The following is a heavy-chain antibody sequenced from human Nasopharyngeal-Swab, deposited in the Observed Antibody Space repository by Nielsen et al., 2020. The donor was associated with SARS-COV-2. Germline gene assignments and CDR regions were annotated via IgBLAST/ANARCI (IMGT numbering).Heavy chain of an antibody. D-gene: IGHD3-16*01. CDR3: ASRDPSGGFDY. V-gene: IGHV3-23*01. Sequence: GESLKISCAASGFTFSSYAMSWVRQAPGKGLEWVSAISGSGGSTYYADSVKGRFTISRDNSKNTLYLQMNSLRAEDTAVYYCASRDPSGGFDYWGQGTRVTVSS. J-gene: IGHJ4*02. CDR1: GFTFSSYA. CDR2: ISGSGGST.